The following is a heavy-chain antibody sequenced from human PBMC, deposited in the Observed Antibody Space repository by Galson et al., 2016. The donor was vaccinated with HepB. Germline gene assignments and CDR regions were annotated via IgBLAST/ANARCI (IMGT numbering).Heavy chain of an antibody. D-gene: IGHD1/OR15-1a*01. CDR1: GFTFSSYW. V-gene: IGHV3-7*03. Sequence: SLRLSCAASGFTFSSYWMTWVRQAPGKGLEWVAYIKEDGSKTDYVDSVRGRFTISRDNAQNSLYLQMNSLGAEDTAVYYCARDRGWNNDDYWGQGTLVTVS. CDR2: IKEDGSKT. CDR3: ARDRGWNNDDY. J-gene: IGHJ4*02.